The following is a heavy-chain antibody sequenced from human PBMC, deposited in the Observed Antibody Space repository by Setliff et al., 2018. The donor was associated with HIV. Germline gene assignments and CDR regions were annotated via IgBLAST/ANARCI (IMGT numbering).Heavy chain of an antibody. Sequence: SVKVSCKASGGTFSSYAISWVRQAPGQGLEWMGGIIPIFGTTHYAQKFQGRVTMTRDTSISTAYMELSRLRSDDTAVYYCAREFGAGIRQIVAGEFYYMDVWGKGTTVTVSS. CDR1: GGTFSSYA. CDR3: AREFGAGIRQIVAGEFYYMDV. D-gene: IGHD5-12*01. CDR2: IIPIFGTT. J-gene: IGHJ6*03. V-gene: IGHV1-69*05.